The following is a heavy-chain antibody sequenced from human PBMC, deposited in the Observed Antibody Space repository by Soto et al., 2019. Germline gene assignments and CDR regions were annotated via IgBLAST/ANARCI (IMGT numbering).Heavy chain of an antibody. CDR3: ARHVLRFLEWLSGDSFDI. J-gene: IGHJ3*02. CDR2: INHSGST. V-gene: IGHV4-34*01. CDR1: GGSFSGYY. Sequence: SETLSLTCAVYGGSFSGYYWSWICQPPGKGLEWIGEINHSGSTNYNPSLKSRVTISVDTSKDQFSLKLSSVTAADTAVYYCARHVLRFLEWLSGDSFDIWGQGTMVTVSS. D-gene: IGHD3-3*01.